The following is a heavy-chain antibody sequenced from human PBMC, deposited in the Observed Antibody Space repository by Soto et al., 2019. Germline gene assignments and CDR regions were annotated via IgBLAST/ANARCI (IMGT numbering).Heavy chain of an antibody. CDR3: ARAHIIVGAQRRYFDY. Sequence: QVQLQQWGAGLLKPSETLSLTCAVYGGSFSGYYWSWIRQPPGKGLEWIGEINHSGSTNYNPSLKSRVTISVDTSKNQFSLKLSSVTAADTAVYYCARAHIIVGAQRRYFDYWGQGTLVTVSS. D-gene: IGHD1-26*01. V-gene: IGHV4-34*01. CDR2: INHSGST. CDR1: GGSFSGYY. J-gene: IGHJ4*02.